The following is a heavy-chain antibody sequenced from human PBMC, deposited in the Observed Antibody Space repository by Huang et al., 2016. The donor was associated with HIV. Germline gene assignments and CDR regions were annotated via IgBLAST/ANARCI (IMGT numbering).Heavy chain of an antibody. D-gene: IGHD3-10*01. J-gene: IGHJ3*02. V-gene: IGHV1-8*01. CDR1: GYTFTSYN. CDR3: ARGYGFRRQGAFDI. Sequence: QVQLVQSGAEVKRPGASVKVSCKDSGYTFTSYNINWVRQATGQGFEWMGWMNPNSGNTGSVQKFQGRVTMTRNTSLSTAYMELSSLRSEDTAVYYCARGYGFRRQGAFDIWGQGTMVTVSS. CDR2: MNPNSGNT.